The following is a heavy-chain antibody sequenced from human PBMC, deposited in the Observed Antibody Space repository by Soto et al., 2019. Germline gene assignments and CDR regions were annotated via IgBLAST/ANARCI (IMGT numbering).Heavy chain of an antibody. J-gene: IGHJ6*03. D-gene: IGHD3-3*01. Sequence: GGSLRLSCAASGFTFSSYAMSWVRQAPGKGLEWVSAISGSGGSTYYADSVKGRFTISRDNSKNTLYLQMNSLRAEDTAVYYCAKTRNYDFWSGYTINHYYYYYMDVWGKGTTVTVSS. CDR3: AKTRNYDFWSGYTINHYYYYYMDV. CDR2: ISGSGGST. CDR1: GFTFSSYA. V-gene: IGHV3-23*01.